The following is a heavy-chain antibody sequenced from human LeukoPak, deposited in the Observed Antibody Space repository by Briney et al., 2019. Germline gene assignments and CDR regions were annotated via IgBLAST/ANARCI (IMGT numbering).Heavy chain of an antibody. CDR2: IKQDSSAI. V-gene: IGHV3-7*01. CDR1: GFTFYAYD. Sequence: GGSLRLSCAASGFTFYAYDMTWVRQAPGKGLEWVANIKQDSSAIAYAGSLKGRFTISRDNAKNSLYLQMNSLRAEDTAVYYCARWSYSSGWFIDYWGQGILVTVSS. D-gene: IGHD6-19*01. CDR3: ARWSYSSGWFIDY. J-gene: IGHJ4*02.